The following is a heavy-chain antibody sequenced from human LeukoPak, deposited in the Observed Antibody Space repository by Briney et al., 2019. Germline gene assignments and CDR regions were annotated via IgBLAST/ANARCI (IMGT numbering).Heavy chain of an antibody. CDR3: ARDRHVTDKLGGDALDI. J-gene: IGHJ3*02. D-gene: IGHD3-16*01. Sequence: GGSLRLSCTASGFTFSSNWMTWVRQAPGKGLEWVGNIKQDGSETYYVDSVKGRFTISRDNTKNSLQLQMNSLRAEDTAVYFCARDRHVTDKLGGDALDIWGQGTMVTVSS. CDR2: IKQDGSET. CDR1: GFTFSSNW. V-gene: IGHV3-7*01.